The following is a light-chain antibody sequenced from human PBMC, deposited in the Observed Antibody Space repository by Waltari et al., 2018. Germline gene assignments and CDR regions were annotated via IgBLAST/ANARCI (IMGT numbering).Light chain of an antibody. CDR2: VNSDGSH. J-gene: IGLJ3*02. CDR3: QTGGHGTWV. CDR1: SGHSSNV. Sequence: QLVLTHSPSASASLGASAKLTCTLSSGHSSNVIAWHQQQPEKGPRYLMKVNSDGSHSKGDEIPDRFSGSSSGAERYLTISSLQSEDEADYYCQTGGHGTWVFGGGTKLTVL. V-gene: IGLV4-69*01.